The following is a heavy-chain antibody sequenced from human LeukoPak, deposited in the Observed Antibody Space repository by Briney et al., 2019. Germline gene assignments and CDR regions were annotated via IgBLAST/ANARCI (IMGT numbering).Heavy chain of an antibody. CDR1: GFTVSSNY. CDR2: IYSGGST. Sequence: GGSLRLSCAASGFTVSSNYMSWVRQAPGKGLEWVSVIYSGGSTYYADSVKGRFTISRDNSKNTLYLQMNSLRAEDTAVYYCAREAIYSGWYWFDPWGQGTLVTVSS. V-gene: IGHV3-53*01. J-gene: IGHJ5*02. CDR3: AREAIYSGWYWFDP. D-gene: IGHD6-19*01.